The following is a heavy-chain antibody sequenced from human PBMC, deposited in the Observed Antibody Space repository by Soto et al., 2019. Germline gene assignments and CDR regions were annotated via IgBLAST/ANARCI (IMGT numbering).Heavy chain of an antibody. J-gene: IGHJ4*02. CDR3: VKDMRVAGAGCFDY. V-gene: IGHV3-9*01. D-gene: IGHD6-19*01. CDR2: SSWSSGSI. Sequence: EVQRVESGGGLVQSGRSLRLSCAASGFIFDDYAMDWVRQDPGKGLELVSGSSWSSGSIDYAVSVKGLFTISRDNAKNSLDLQLNSISREDTALYVCVKDMRVAGAGCFDYWGLGTLVTVYS. CDR1: GFIFDDYA.